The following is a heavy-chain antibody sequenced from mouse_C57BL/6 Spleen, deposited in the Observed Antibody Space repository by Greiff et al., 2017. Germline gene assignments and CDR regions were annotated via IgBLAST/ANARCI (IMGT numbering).Heavy chain of an antibody. J-gene: IGHJ2*01. CDR2: IYPGDGDT. CDR1: GYAFSSYW. Sequence: LVESGASVKISCKASGYAFSSYWMNWVKQRPGKGLEWIGQIYPGDGDTNYNGKFKGKATLTADKSSSTAYMQLSSLTSEDSAVYFCARKGDYYGSVFDYWGQGTTLTVSS. D-gene: IGHD1-1*01. CDR3: ARKGDYYGSVFDY. V-gene: IGHV1-80*01.